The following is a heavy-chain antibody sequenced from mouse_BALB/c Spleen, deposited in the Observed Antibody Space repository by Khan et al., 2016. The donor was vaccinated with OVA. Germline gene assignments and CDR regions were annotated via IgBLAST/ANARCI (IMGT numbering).Heavy chain of an antibody. V-gene: IGHV1-7*01. CDR2: INPTSGYT. J-gene: IGHJ2*01. CDR1: GYSFTTYW. Sequence: QIQLVLSGAELAKPGASVKMSCKASGYSFTTYWMHWVKQRPGQGLEWIGYINPTSGYTDYNEKFKDRATLSADRSSSTAYMQLSSLAYEDSAVYYCARDRIDYWGQGTTLTVSS. CDR3: ARDRIDY.